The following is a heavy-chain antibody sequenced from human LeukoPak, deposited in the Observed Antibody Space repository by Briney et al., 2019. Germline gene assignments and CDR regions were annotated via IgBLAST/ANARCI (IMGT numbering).Heavy chain of an antibody. CDR2: IKQDGSEK. V-gene: IGHV3-7*01. D-gene: IGHD1-26*01. CDR1: GFTFSNYW. J-gene: IGHJ4*02. Sequence: GGSLRLSCAASGFTFSNYWMTWVRQAPGKGLEWVANIKQDGSEKYYVDSVKGRFTVSRDNAKNSLYLQIHSLRAEDTAVYFCASPLVGTTDYWGQGTLVTVS. CDR3: ASPLVGTTDY.